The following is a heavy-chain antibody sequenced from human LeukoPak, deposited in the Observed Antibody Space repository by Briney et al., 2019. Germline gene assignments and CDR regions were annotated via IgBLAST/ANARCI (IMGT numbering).Heavy chain of an antibody. V-gene: IGHV4-39*07. CDR2: IYYSGST. Sequence: SETLSLTCTVSGGSISSSSYYWGWIRQPPGKGLEWIGSIYYSGSTYYNPSLKSRVTISVDKSKNQFSLKLSSVTAADTAVYYCARIVGGTTAYWGQGTLVTVSS. CDR3: ARIVGGTTAY. CDR1: GGSISSSSYY. D-gene: IGHD1-1*01. J-gene: IGHJ4*02.